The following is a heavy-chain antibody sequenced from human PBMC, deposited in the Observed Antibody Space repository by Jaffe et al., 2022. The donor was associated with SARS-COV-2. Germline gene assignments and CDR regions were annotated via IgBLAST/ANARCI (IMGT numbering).Heavy chain of an antibody. CDR2: ISASGSPI. CDR3: ARGAYCSNGVCPLSSFDS. V-gene: IGHV3-48*02. Sequence: EVQLVESGGGLVQPGGSLRLSCAVSGFTFSSYSMNWVRQAPGKGLEWVSYISASGSPIHYADSVKGRFTISRDSAKNSLYLQMNSLRDEDTAVYYCARGAYCSNGVCPLSSFDSWGQGTLVTVSS. CDR1: GFTFSSYS. J-gene: IGHJ4*02. D-gene: IGHD2-8*01.